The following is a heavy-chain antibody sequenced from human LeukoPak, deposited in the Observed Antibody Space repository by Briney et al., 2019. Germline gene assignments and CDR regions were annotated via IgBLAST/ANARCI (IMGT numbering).Heavy chain of an antibody. CDR3: ATGIVGATPYNWFDP. D-gene: IGHD1-26*01. Sequence: ASVKVSCKVSGYTLTELSMHWVRQAPGKGLEWMGGFDPEDGETIYAQKFQGRVTMTEDTSTDTAYMELSSLRSEDTAVYYCATGIVGATPYNWFDPWGQGTLVTVSS. CDR2: FDPEDGET. J-gene: IGHJ5*02. CDR1: GYTLTELS. V-gene: IGHV1-24*01.